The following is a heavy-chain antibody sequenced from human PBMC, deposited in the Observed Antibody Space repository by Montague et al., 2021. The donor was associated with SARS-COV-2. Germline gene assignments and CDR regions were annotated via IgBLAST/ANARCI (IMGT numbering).Heavy chain of an antibody. CDR2: VYSSGIT. CDR3: ATLTQSNGDF. V-gene: IGHV4-4*08. J-gene: IGHJ4*02. D-gene: IGHD4/OR15-4a*01. Sequence: SETLSPTCTVSSDSINSYYWGWIRQPPGKRLEWLGYVYSSGITNYNPSLNSRIAISVDTSKNQFSLRLDSVTAADTAIYYCATLTQSNGDFWGQGALVTVS. CDR1: SDSINSYY.